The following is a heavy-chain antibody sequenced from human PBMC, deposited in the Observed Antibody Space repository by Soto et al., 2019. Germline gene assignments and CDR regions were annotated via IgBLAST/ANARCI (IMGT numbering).Heavy chain of an antibody. V-gene: IGHV1-18*01. CDR1: GYTFTRYG. D-gene: IGHD2-2*01. CDR3: ARVVPGAEAWFGP. Sequence: ASVKVSCKASGYTFTRYGITWVRQAPGQPLEWLGWISLYSDGTNYAQKFQGRVSMTTDTSTTTAYMELRSLRSDDTAVYYCARVVPGAEAWFGPWGQGTLVTVSS. J-gene: IGHJ5*02. CDR2: ISLYSDGT.